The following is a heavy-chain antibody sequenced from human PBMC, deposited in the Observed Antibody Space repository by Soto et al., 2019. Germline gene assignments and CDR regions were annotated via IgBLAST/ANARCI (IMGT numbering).Heavy chain of an antibody. D-gene: IGHD4-17*01. CDR1: GYTFISYG. V-gene: IGHV1-18*01. CDR3: ARDQATVTTSAVWFDP. CDR2: ISAYNGNT. J-gene: IGHJ5*02. Sequence: QVQLVQSGAEVKKPGASVKVSCKASGYTFISYGISWVRQAPGQGLEWMGWISAYNGNTNYAQKLQGRVTMTTDTSTSTAYMELRSLRSDDTAVYYCARDQATVTTSAVWFDPWGQGTLVTVSS.